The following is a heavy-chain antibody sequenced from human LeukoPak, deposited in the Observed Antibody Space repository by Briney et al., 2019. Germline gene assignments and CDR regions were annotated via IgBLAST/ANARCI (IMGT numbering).Heavy chain of an antibody. CDR3: AKSWCETICYGIYD. J-gene: IGHJ4*02. CDR1: GFTFSAYA. D-gene: IGHD2-2*01. Sequence: GGTLRLSCAASGFTFSAYALSWVRQAPGKGLEWVSSLTASGDNTYYADSVKGRFTISRDNSKNTLYLQMNSLRADDTAVYYCAKSWCETICYGIYDWGQGTLVTVS. CDR2: LTASGDNT. V-gene: IGHV3-23*01.